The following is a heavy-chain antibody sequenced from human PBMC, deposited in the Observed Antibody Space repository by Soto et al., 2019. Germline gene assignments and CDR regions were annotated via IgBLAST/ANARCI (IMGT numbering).Heavy chain of an antibody. CDR3: ARAGYCSSTSCYYYYGMDV. CDR2: IWYDGSNK. V-gene: IGHV3-33*01. D-gene: IGHD2-2*03. CDR1: GFTFSSYG. J-gene: IGHJ6*02. Sequence: LRLSCAASGFTFSSYGMHWVRQAPGKGLEWVAVIWYDGSNKYYADSVKGRFTISRDNSKNTLYLQMNSLRAEDTAVYYCARAGYCSSTSCYYYYGMDVWGQGTTVTVSS.